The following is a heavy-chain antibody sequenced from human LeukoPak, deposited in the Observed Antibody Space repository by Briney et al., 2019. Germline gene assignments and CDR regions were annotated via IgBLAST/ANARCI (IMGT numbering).Heavy chain of an antibody. J-gene: IGHJ4*02. Sequence: GGSLRLFCAASGFTFSSYEMSWVRQAPGEGLECVSYINSSGSAIYYADSLKGRFTMSRDNAKKSLYLQMNSLRAEDTAFYYCARGRPLDYWGQGTLVTVSS. CDR2: INSSGSAI. CDR3: ARGRPLDY. CDR1: GFTFSSYE. V-gene: IGHV3-48*03.